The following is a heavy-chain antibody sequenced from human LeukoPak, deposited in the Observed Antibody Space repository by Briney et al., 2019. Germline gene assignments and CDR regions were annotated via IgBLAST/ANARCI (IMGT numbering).Heavy chain of an antibody. CDR3: ARDGGIAALTNYNWFDP. CDR2: INHSGST. D-gene: IGHD6-13*01. J-gene: IGHJ5*02. CDR1: GGSFSGYY. V-gene: IGHV4-34*01. Sequence: SETLSLTCAVHGGSFSGYYWSWIRQPPGKGLEWIGEINHSGSTNYNPSLKSRVTISVDTSKNQFSLKPSSVTAADTAVYYCARDGGIAALTNYNWFDPWGQGTLVTVSS.